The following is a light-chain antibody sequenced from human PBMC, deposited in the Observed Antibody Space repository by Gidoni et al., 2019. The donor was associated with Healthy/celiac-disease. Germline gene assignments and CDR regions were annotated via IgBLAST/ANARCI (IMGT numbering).Light chain of an antibody. CDR1: QSISSY. J-gene: IGKJ4*01. CDR3: QQLNSYPPLT. CDR2: AAA. Sequence: DIKLTQSPSFLSACVGDRVTITCRASQSISSYLAWYHQKPGKAPKLLIYAAATLQSGVPSRFSGSGSGTEVTLTISSLQPEDVATYYCQQLNSYPPLTFGGGTKVEIK. V-gene: IGKV1-9*01.